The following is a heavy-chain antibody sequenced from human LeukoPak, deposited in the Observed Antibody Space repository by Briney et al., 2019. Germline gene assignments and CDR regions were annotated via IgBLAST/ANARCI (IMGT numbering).Heavy chain of an antibody. CDR1: GFTFSRYA. J-gene: IGHJ4*02. D-gene: IGHD3-22*01. CDR3: ARGRDYDSTGYLDY. CDR2: VSYNGNTE. V-gene: IGHV3-30-3*01. Sequence: GGSWRFSWVASGFTFSRYAMHWVRKAPARGLEWVAALVSYNGNTEYYADSVKGRFTISRDNSKNTLYLQMSGLRVEDTAVYYCARGRDYDSTGYLDYWGQGTLVTVSS.